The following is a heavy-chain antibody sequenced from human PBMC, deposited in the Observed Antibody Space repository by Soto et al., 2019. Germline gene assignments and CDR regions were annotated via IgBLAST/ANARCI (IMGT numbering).Heavy chain of an antibody. CDR1: GGSISSSTYY. D-gene: IGHD5-12*01. Sequence: SETLSLTCLVSGGSISSSTYYWGWIRQPPGKGLEWIGSIYYSGATYYNPSLRSRITISMDRSKNHFSLKLTSVTAADTAIYYCAPVGIGTTTVDYSGQGALVTVSS. J-gene: IGHJ4*02. CDR2: IYYSGAT. V-gene: IGHV4-39*02. CDR3: APVGIGTTTVDY.